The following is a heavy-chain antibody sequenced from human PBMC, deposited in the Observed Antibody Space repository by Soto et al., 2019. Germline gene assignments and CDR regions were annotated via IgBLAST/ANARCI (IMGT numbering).Heavy chain of an antibody. CDR3: AREGGPYYFASGTYYNVRRAFDI. CDR1: GGSISCSNW. D-gene: IGHD3-10*01. V-gene: IGHV4-4*02. CDR2: IYHSGTT. J-gene: IGHJ3*02. Sequence: SETLSVTCAVSGGSISCSNWWTWVRQPPGKGLQWIGEIYHSGTTNYNPSLKSRVTISVDESKNQFSLKLSSVTAADTAVYYCAREGGPYYFASGTYYNVRRAFDIWGQGTMVTVSS.